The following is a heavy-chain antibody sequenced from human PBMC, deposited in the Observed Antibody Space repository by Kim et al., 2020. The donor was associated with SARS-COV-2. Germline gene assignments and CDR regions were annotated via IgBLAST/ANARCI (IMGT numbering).Heavy chain of an antibody. J-gene: IGHJ6*02. CDR2: ISWNSGSI. CDR3: AEDIGYCSGGSCYSVGGGYYYYGMDV. V-gene: IGHV3-9*01. CDR1: GFTFDDYA. Sequence: GGSLRLSCAASGFTFDDYAMHWVRQAPGKGLEWVSGISWNSGSIGYADSVKGRFTISRDNAKNSLYLQMNSLRAEDTALYYCAEDIGYCSGGSCYSVGGGYYYYGMDVWGQGTTVTVSS. D-gene: IGHD2-15*01.